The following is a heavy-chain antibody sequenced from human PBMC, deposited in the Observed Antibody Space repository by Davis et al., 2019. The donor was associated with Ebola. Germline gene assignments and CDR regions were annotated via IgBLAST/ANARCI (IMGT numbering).Heavy chain of an antibody. J-gene: IGHJ4*02. D-gene: IGHD2-15*01. CDR3: ARGGYGY. V-gene: IGHV3-30-3*01. Sequence: GESLKISCAASGFTFSSYAMHWVRQAPGKGLEWVAVISYDGSNKYYADSVKGRFTISRDNSKNTLYLQMNSLRAEDTAVYYCARGGYGYWGQGTLVTVSS. CDR1: GFTFSSYA. CDR2: ISYDGSNK.